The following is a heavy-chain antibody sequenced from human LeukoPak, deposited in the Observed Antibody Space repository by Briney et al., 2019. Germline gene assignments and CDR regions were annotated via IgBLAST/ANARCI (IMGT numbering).Heavy chain of an antibody. CDR1: GFTFNTYA. D-gene: IGHD2-8*02. CDR2: MSFDGSYK. J-gene: IGHJ4*02. V-gene: IGHV3-30*03. CDR3: ARDLHCAGGECYYGLMY. Sequence: GGSLRLSCAASGFTFNTYAMHWVRQAPGKGLEWVAVMSFDGSYKHYADSVKGRFTISRDNSKSTLYVQMNSLRVEDTAVYYCARDLHCAGGECYYGLMYWGQGTLVTVSS.